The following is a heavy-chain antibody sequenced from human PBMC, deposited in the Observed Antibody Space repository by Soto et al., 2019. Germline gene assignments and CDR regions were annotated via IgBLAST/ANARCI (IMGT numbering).Heavy chain of an antibody. CDR1: GYKVSTWHNFTSYW. J-gene: IGHJ6*02. D-gene: IGHD6-13*01. Sequence: RGASLKISCMGSGYKVSTWHNFTSYWIAWVRQMPGEGLEWMGIIYPGDSDTRYSPSFQGQVTISADKSISTAYLQWSSLKASDTAMYYCARTSAAGKYYYGMDVWGQGTTVTVSS. CDR2: IYPGDSDT. V-gene: IGHV5-51*01. CDR3: ARTSAAGKYYYGMDV.